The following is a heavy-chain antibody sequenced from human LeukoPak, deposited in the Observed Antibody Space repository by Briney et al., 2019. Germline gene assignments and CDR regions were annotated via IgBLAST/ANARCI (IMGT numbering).Heavy chain of an antibody. CDR2: MNPNSGNT. Sequence: ASVKVSCKASGYTFTSYDINWVRQATGQGLEWMGWMNPNSGNTGYAQKFQGRVTMTRNTSISTAYMELSSLRSEDTAVYYCASTIRLLWFGELLVWFDPWGQGTLVTVSS. CDR1: GYTFTSYD. CDR3: ASTIRLLWFGELLVWFDP. D-gene: IGHD3-10*01. J-gene: IGHJ5*02. V-gene: IGHV1-8*01.